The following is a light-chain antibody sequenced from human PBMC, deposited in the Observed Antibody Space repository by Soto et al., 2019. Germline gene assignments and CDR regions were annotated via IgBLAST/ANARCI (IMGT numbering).Light chain of an antibody. V-gene: IGLV2-14*01. CDR2: EVN. J-gene: IGLJ3*02. CDR1: SSDVGAYNY. Sequence: QSALTQPASVSGSPGQSITIPCTGTSSDVGAYNYVSWYQQRPTKAPKLLIYEVNTRPSGVSTRFSGSKSGITASLTISGLQPEDEADYYWCSYARGSTLVVFGGGTKLTVL. CDR3: CSYARGSTLVV.